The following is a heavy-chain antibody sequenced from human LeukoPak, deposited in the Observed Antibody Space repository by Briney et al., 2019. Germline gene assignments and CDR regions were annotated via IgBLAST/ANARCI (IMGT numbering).Heavy chain of an antibody. V-gene: IGHV4-34*01. D-gene: IGHD3-22*01. Sequence: SETLSLTCAVYGGSFSGYYWSWIRQPPGKGLEWVGEINHSGSTNYNPSLKSRVTISVDTSKNQFSLKLSSVTAADTAVYYCDIGYYYDSSGYGEDWGQGTLVTVSS. J-gene: IGHJ4*02. CDR3: DIGYYYDSSGYGED. CDR1: GGSFSGYY. CDR2: INHSGST.